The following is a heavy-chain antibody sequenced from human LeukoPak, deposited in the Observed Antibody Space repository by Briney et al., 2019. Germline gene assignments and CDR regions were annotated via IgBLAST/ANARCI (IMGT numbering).Heavy chain of an antibody. D-gene: IGHD2-2*01. CDR3: AKDFIVVVPAAILYYFDY. CDR2: ISSSSSYI. V-gene: IGHV3-21*04. CDR1: GFTFSSYS. J-gene: IGHJ4*02. Sequence: PGGSLRLSCAASGFTFSSYSMNWVRQAPGKGLEWVSSISSSSSYIYYADSVKGRFTISRGNAKNSLYLQMNSLRAEDTAVYYCAKDFIVVVPAAILYYFDYWGQGTLVTVSS.